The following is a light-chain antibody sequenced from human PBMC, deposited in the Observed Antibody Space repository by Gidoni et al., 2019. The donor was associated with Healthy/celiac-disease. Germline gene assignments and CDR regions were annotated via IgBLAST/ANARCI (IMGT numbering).Light chain of an antibody. Sequence: QSVLPPPPSASGTPVPRVTISCSGSSSNIGSNYVYWYQPLPATAPKILIYSNNQRPSGVPDRFSGSKSGTSASLAISGLRSEDEADYYCAAWDDSLSGWVFGGGTKLTVL. J-gene: IGLJ3*02. CDR3: AAWDDSLSGWV. CDR2: SNN. CDR1: SSNIGSNY. V-gene: IGLV1-47*02.